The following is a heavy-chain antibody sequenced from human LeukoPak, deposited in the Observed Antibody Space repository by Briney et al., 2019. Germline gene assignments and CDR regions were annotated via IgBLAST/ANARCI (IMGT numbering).Heavy chain of an antibody. D-gene: IGHD2-15*01. CDR1: GFTFTSSA. Sequence: VASVKVSFKASGFTFTSSAMQWVRQARGQRLEWIGWIVVGSGNTNYAQKFQERVTITRDMSTSTAYMELSSLRSEDTAVYYCAAGWVCSGGSCYYYFDYWGQGTLVTVSS. V-gene: IGHV1-58*02. J-gene: IGHJ4*02. CDR3: AAGWVCSGGSCYYYFDY. CDR2: IVVGSGNT.